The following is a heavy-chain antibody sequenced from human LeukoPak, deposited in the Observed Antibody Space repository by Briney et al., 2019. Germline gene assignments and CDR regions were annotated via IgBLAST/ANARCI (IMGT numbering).Heavy chain of an antibody. D-gene: IGHD6-25*01. CDR1: GYTFTSYY. V-gene: IGHV1-46*01. Sequence: ASVKVSCKASGYTFTSYYVHWVRQAPGQGLQWMGIINPTSGDTNYAQNFQGRVTMTRDMSTSTVYMELSSLRSEDLGVYYCARYGFSSVWQGGWHAFDIWGHGTMVTVSS. CDR2: INPTSGDT. J-gene: IGHJ3*02. CDR3: ARYGFSSVWQGGWHAFDI.